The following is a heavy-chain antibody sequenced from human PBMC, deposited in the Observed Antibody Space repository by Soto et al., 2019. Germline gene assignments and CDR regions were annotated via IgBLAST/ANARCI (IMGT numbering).Heavy chain of an antibody. D-gene: IGHD6-6*01. J-gene: IGHJ6*02. CDR1: GFTFSSYA. V-gene: IGHV3-30-3*01. CDR2: ISYDGSNK. CDR3: ARDPYSSSSIGMDV. Sequence: QVQLVESGGGVVQPGRSLRLSCAASGFTFSSYAMHWVRQAPGKGLEWVAVISYDGSNKYYADSVKGRFTISRDNSKNTLYLQMNSLRAEDTAVYYCARDPYSSSSIGMDVGGQGTTVTVSS.